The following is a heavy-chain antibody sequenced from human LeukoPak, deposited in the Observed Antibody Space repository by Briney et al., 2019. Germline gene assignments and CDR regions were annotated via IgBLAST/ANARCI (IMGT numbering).Heavy chain of an antibody. CDR3: ARAVFSYCSGGSCPYFDY. CDR1: GGSISSYY. V-gene: IGHV4-59*01. J-gene: IGHJ4*02. D-gene: IGHD2-15*01. Sequence: SETLSLTCSVSGGSISSYYWSWIRKSPGQGLEWIGYIYYSGSTNYNPSLKSRVTISVHTSKNQFSLKLSSVTAADTAVYYCARAVFSYCSGGSCPYFDYWGQGTLVTVSS. CDR2: IYYSGST.